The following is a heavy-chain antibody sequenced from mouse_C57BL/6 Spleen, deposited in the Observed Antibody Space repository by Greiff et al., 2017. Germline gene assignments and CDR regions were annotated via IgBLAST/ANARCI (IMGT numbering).Heavy chain of an antibody. CDR2: IDPETGGT. Sequence: VQLQQSGAELVRPGASVTLSCKASGYTFTDYEMHWVKQTPVHGLEWIGAIDPETGGTAYNQKFKGKAILTADKSSSTAYMELRSLTSEDSAVYYCTRTQYYYGSSYQAWFAYWGQGTLVTVSA. J-gene: IGHJ3*01. D-gene: IGHD1-1*01. V-gene: IGHV1-15*01. CDR1: GYTFTDYE. CDR3: TRTQYYYGSSYQAWFAY.